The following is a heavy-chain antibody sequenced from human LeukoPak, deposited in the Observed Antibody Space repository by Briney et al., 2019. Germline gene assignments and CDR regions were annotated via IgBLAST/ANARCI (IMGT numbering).Heavy chain of an antibody. CDR1: GFTFSTYS. D-gene: IGHD1-26*01. J-gene: IGHJ4*02. CDR3: AREVGAINY. Sequence: RPGGSLRLSCAASGFTFSTYSMNWVRQAPGKGLEWVSYISSSSSTIYYADSVKGRFTISRDNAKNSLYLQMNSLRAEDTAVYYCAREVGAINYWGQGAFVSVSS. CDR2: ISSSSSTI. V-gene: IGHV3-48*04.